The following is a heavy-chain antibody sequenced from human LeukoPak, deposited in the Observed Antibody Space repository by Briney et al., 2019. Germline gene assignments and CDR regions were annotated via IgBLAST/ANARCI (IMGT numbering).Heavy chain of an antibody. CDR1: GGSFSGYY. D-gene: IGHD5-18*01. V-gene: IGHV4-34*01. Sequence: PSETLSLTCAVYGGSFSGYYWSWTRQPPGKGLEWIGEINHSGSTNYNPSLKSRVTISVDTSKNQFSLKLSSVTAADTAVYYCARARGYSYGGRNYYYYGMDVWGQGTTVTVSS. CDR2: INHSGST. J-gene: IGHJ6*02. CDR3: ARARGYSYGGRNYYYYGMDV.